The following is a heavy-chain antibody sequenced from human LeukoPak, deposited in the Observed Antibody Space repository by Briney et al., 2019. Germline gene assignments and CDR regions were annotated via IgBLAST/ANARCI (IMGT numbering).Heavy chain of an antibody. Sequence: GGSLRLSCAASGFTFSSYSMNWVRQAPGKGLEWVSSISSSSSYIYYADSVKGRFTISRDNAKNSLYLQMNSLRAKDTAVYYCARYSSSWIRMDVWGQGTTVTVSS. J-gene: IGHJ6*02. CDR1: GFTFSSYS. CDR3: ARYSSSWIRMDV. D-gene: IGHD6-13*01. V-gene: IGHV3-21*01. CDR2: ISSSSSYI.